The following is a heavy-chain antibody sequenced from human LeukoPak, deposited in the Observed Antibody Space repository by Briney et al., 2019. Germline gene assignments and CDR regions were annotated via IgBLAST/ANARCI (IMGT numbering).Heavy chain of an antibody. J-gene: IGHJ4*02. CDR2: ISSSSSTI. CDR1: GFTFSSYS. CDR3: AREGYGYSSSSKFDY. V-gene: IGHV3-48*02. Sequence: GGSLRLSCAASGFTFSSYSMNWVRQAPGKGLEWVSYISSSSSTIYYADPVKGRFTISRDNAKNSLYLQMNSLRDEDTAVYYCAREGYGYSSSSKFDYWGQGTLVTVSS. D-gene: IGHD6-6*01.